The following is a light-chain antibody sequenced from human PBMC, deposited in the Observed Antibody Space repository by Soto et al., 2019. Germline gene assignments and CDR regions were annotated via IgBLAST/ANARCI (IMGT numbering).Light chain of an antibody. CDR3: MQSTQLPPT. CDR2: EVS. J-gene: IGKJ5*01. CDR1: QSLLHITGETF. Sequence: DVVMTQTPLSLSVAPGQAASISCESSQSLLHITGETFLFWYLQKPGQSPQLLIYEVSTRVSGVPDRFSGSGSGTDFTLDISRVETDDVGIYYCMQSTQLPPTFGQGTRLEI. V-gene: IGKV2D-29*02.